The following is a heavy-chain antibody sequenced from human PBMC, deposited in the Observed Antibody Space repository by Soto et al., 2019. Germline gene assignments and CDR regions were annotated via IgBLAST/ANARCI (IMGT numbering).Heavy chain of an antibody. CDR1: GGSISSGDYY. V-gene: IGHV4-30-4*01. D-gene: IGHD3-16*02. CDR3: ASLIMITFGGVIARDY. J-gene: IGHJ4*02. Sequence: SETLSLTCTVSGGSISSGDYYWSWIRQPPGKGLEWIGYIYYSGSTYYNPSLESRVTISVDKSKNQFSLKLSSVTAADTAVYYCASLIMITFGGVIARDYWGQGTLVTVSS. CDR2: IYYSGST.